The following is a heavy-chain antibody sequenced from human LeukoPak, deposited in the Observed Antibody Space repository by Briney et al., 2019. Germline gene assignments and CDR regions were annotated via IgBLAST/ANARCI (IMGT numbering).Heavy chain of an antibody. Sequence: GGSLRLSCAASAFTFSTYAMSWVRQAPGKGLGWVSVIYSGGSTYYADSVKGRFTISRDNSKNTVYLQMNSLRAEDTAVYYCARAQLHAFDIWGQGTMVTVSS. J-gene: IGHJ3*02. D-gene: IGHD5-18*01. CDR3: ARAQLHAFDI. V-gene: IGHV3-53*01. CDR1: AFTFSTYA. CDR2: IYSGGST.